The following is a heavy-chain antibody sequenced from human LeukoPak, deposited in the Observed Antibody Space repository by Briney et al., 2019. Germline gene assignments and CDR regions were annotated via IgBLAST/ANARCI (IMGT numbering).Heavy chain of an antibody. J-gene: IGHJ4*02. CDR3: AKDPTIFGVVPTFYFDY. Sequence: GGSLRLSCAAPGLTFSRYALNWARQAPGKGLEWVSTVSVSGGSTYYADSVKGRFTISRDNSKNTLYLQMNSLRAEDTAVYYCAKDPTIFGVVPTFYFDYWGQGTLVTVSS. D-gene: IGHD3-3*01. CDR2: VSVSGGST. CDR1: GLTFSRYA. V-gene: IGHV3-23*01.